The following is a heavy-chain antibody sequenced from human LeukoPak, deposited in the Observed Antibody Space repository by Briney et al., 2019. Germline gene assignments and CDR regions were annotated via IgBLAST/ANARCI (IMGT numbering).Heavy chain of an antibody. V-gene: IGHV3-7*03. Sequence: GGSLRLSCAASGFTFSIYWMSWVRQAPGKGLEWVANINQDGSQKYYVDSVKGRFTISRDNAKSSLFLQMNSLRAEDTALYYCAKGHRGESNYYDSMDVWGQGTTVTVSS. CDR3: AKGHRGESNYYDSMDV. D-gene: IGHD3-10*01. J-gene: IGHJ6*02. CDR2: INQDGSQK. CDR1: GFTFSIYW.